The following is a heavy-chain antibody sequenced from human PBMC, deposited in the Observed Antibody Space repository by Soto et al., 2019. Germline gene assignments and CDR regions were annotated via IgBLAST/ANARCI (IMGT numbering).Heavy chain of an antibody. CDR3: ATGLPLGTYFDY. CDR2: FDPEDGET. CDR1: GYTLTELS. Sequence: GASVKVSCQVSGYTLTELSMHWVRQAPGKGLEWMGGFDPEDGETIYAQKFQGRVTMTEDTSTDTAYMELSSLRSEDTAVYYCATGLPLGTYFDYWGQGTLVTVSS. D-gene: IGHD3-16*01. V-gene: IGHV1-24*01. J-gene: IGHJ4*02.